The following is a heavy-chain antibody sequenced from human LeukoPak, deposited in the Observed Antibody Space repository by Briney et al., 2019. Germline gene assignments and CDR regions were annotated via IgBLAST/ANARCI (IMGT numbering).Heavy chain of an antibody. V-gene: IGHV1-69*13. CDR2: IIPIFGTA. Sequence: SVKVSCKASGGTFSSYAISWVRQAPGQGLEWMGGIIPIFGTANYAQKFQGRVTITADESTSTAYMELSSLRSEDTAVYYCARGTTLVTNYFDYWGQGTLVTVSS. CDR1: GGTFSSYA. J-gene: IGHJ4*02. CDR3: ARGTTLVTNYFDY. D-gene: IGHD5-18*01.